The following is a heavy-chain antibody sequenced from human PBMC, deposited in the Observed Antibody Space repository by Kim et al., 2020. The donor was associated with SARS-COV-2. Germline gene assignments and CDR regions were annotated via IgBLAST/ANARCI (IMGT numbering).Heavy chain of an antibody. J-gene: IGHJ3*02. CDR1: GGSISSYY. V-gene: IGHV4-59*08. CDR2: IYYSGST. Sequence: SETLSLTCTVSGGSISSYYWSWIRQPPGKGLEWIGYIYYSGSTNYNPSLKSRVTISVDTSKNQFSLKLSSVTAADTAVYYCARAGKTAFDIWGQGTMVTVSS. CDR3: ARAGKTAFDI.